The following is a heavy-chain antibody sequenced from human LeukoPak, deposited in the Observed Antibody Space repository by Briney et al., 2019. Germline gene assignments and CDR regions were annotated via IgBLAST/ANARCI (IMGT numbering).Heavy chain of an antibody. D-gene: IGHD6-19*01. CDR1: GGSFSGYY. Sequence: SETLSLTCAVYGGSFSGYYWSWIRQPPGKGLEWIGEINHSGSTNYNPSLKSRVTISVDTSKNQFSLKLSSVTAADTAVYYCARGRAVAAYWYFDLWGRGTLVTVSS. V-gene: IGHV4-34*01. CDR2: INHSGST. J-gene: IGHJ2*01. CDR3: ARGRAVAAYWYFDL.